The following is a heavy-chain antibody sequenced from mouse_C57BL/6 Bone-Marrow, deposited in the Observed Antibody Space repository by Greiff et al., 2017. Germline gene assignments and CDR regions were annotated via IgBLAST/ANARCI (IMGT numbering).Heavy chain of an antibody. Sequence: EVQLQQSGAELVKPGASVKLSCTASGFNIKDYYMHWVKQRTEQGLEWIGRIDPEDGETKYAPKFQGKATITADTSSNTADLQLSSLTSEDTAVYYCARSGYYGNSPWFAYWGQGTLVTVSA. CDR2: IDPEDGET. V-gene: IGHV14-2*01. CDR3: ARSGYYGNSPWFAY. CDR1: GFNIKDYY. J-gene: IGHJ3*01. D-gene: IGHD2-1*01.